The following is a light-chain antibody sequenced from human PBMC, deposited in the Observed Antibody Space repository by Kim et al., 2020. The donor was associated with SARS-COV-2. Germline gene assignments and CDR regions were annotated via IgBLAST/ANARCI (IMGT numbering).Light chain of an antibody. Sequence: EIVMTQSPATLSVSPGERATLSCRASQTISSFLAWYQQRSGQAPRLLIYDASTRATGIPARFSGSGSGTEFTLTISSLQCEDSATYYCQQYNDWPPGDTFGQGTKLEI. CDR1: QTISSF. V-gene: IGKV3-15*01. J-gene: IGKJ2*01. CDR3: QQYNDWPPGDT. CDR2: DAS.